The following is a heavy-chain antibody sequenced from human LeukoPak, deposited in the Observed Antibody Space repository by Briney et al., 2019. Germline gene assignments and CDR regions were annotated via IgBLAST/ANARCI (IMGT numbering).Heavy chain of an antibody. Sequence: ASVKVSCKASGYTFTGYYMHWVRQAPGQGLEWMGRINPNSGGTNYAQKFQGRVTMTRDTSISTAYMELSRLRSDDTAVYYCARDPSDGNGVYYYYMDGWGKGTTVTGSS. D-gene: IGHD5-18*01. J-gene: IGHJ6*03. CDR1: GYTFTGYY. CDR2: INPNSGGT. V-gene: IGHV1-2*06. CDR3: ARDPSDGNGVYYYYMDG.